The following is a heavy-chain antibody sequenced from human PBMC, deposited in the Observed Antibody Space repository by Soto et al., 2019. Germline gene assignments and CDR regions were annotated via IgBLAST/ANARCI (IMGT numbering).Heavy chain of an antibody. CDR3: ARACSSTNCYDVFDY. CDR2: IYTRGST. J-gene: IGHJ4*02. CDR1: GGSISSYY. Sequence: QVQLQESGPGLVKPSETLSLTCTVSGGSISSYYWSWIRQPAGKGLEWIGRIYTRGSTNYNPSLKSRVTMPLSTAKTQFSLNPSSVTAADTAVYYSARACSSTNCYDVFDYWGQGTLVTVSS. D-gene: IGHD2-2*01. V-gene: IGHV4-4*07.